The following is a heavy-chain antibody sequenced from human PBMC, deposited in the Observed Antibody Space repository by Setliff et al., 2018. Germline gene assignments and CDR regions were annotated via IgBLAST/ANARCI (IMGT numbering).Heavy chain of an antibody. CDR1: GFTFSNHW. CDR2: IRNDGSAT. V-gene: IGHV3-74*01. Sequence: GGSLRLSCATSGFTFSNHWMHWLRQAPGEGLVWVSRIRNDGSATKYADFVKGRFTISRDNSKNILYLQMNSLRAEDTAVFYCVAVRWNYPTVWGQGTLVTVSS. J-gene: IGHJ4*02. D-gene: IGHD1-7*01. CDR3: VAVRWNYPTV.